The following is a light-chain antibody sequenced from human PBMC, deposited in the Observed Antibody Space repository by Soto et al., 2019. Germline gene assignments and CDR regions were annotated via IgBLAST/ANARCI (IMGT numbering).Light chain of an antibody. V-gene: IGLV2-18*02. J-gene: IGLJ3*02. CDR3: SSYTSSGTWV. CDR2: QVS. CDR1: SSDVGSYNR. Sequence: QSALTQPPSASGSPGQSVTISCTGTSSDVGSYNRVSWYQQPPGTAPKLMICQVSNRPSGVPDRFSGSKSGNTASLTISGLQAEDEADYYCSSYTSSGTWVFGGGTKVTVL.